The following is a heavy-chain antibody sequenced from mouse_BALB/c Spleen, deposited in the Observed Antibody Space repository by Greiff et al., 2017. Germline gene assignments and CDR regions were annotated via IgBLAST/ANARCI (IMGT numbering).Heavy chain of an antibody. J-gene: IGHJ3*01. CDR2: ISSGGGST. Sequence: EVQLVESGGGLVKPGGSLKLSCAASGFAFSSYDMSWVRQTPEKRLEWVAYISSGGGSTYYPDTVKGRFTISRDNAKNTLYLQMSSLKSEDTAMYYCARHHGYYEAYWGQGTLVTVSA. CDR1: GFAFSSYD. D-gene: IGHD2-3*01. V-gene: IGHV5-12-1*01. CDR3: ARHHGYYEAY.